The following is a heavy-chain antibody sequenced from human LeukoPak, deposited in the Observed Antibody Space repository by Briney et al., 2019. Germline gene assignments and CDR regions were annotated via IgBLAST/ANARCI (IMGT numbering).Heavy chain of an antibody. D-gene: IGHD3-10*01. V-gene: IGHV5-51*01. Sequence: PGESLKISCKGSGYSFTSYWIGWVRQMPGKGLEWMGIIYPGDSDTRYSPSFQGQVTISADKSISTAYLQWSSLKASDTAMYYCARRRFGELFPMLFDYWGQGTLVTVSS. CDR1: GYSFTSYW. CDR2: IYPGDSDT. CDR3: ARRRFGELFPMLFDY. J-gene: IGHJ4*02.